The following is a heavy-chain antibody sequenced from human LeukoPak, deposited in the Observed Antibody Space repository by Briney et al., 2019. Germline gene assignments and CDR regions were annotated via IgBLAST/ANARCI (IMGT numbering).Heavy chain of an antibody. Sequence: GESLKISCKASGYNFINYWIGWVRQMPGKGLEWMGVINPGDSDTRYSPSFQGQVTISADKSISTAYLQWSSLQASDTAMYYCARRNFYYDGSRYQYYFDYWGQGTLVTVSS. D-gene: IGHD3-22*01. CDR3: ARRNFYYDGSRYQYYFDY. J-gene: IGHJ4*02. CDR2: INPGDSDT. V-gene: IGHV5-51*01. CDR1: GYNFINYW.